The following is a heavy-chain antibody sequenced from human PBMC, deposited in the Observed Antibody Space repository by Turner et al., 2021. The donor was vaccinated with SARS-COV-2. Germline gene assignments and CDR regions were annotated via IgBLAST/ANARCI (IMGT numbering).Heavy chain of an antibody. CDR2: ISYDGSNK. Sequence: VQLVESGGGLVKPGGSLRLSCAASGFTFSSYSMNWVRQAPGKGLEWVALISYDGSNKYYADSVKGRFTISRDNSKNTLYLQMNSLRAEDTAVYYCARDVGAALDYWGQGTLVTVSS. CDR1: GFTFSSYS. V-gene: IGHV3-30*03. J-gene: IGHJ4*02. D-gene: IGHD1-26*01. CDR3: ARDVGAALDY.